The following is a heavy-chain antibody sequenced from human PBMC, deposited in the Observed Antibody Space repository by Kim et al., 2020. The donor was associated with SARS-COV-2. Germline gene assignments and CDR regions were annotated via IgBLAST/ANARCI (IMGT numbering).Heavy chain of an antibody. V-gene: IGHV4-61*02. Sequence: SETLSLTCTVSGGSISSGSYYWSWIRQPAGKGLEWIGRIYTSGSTNYNPSLKSRVTISVDTSKNQFSLKLSSVTAADTAVYYCARERITIFWYFDLWGRGTLVTVSS. CDR3: ARERITIFWYFDL. CDR1: GGSISSGSYY. J-gene: IGHJ2*01. D-gene: IGHD3-9*01. CDR2: IYTSGST.